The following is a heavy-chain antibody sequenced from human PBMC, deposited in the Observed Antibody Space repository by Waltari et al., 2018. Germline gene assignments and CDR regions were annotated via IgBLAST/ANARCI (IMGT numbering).Heavy chain of an antibody. CDR3: ARGRLRAGFDS. V-gene: IGHV4-34*01. CDR2: IDYSGST. Sequence: QVQIQQWGAGLLKSSETLSLTCAVYGGSFSGYYWSWFRQPTGKGLEWIGDIDYSGSTNYSPSLESRVTISVDTSKNQFSLRLTSVTGADTSVYYCARGRLRAGFDSWGHGTLVTVSS. J-gene: IGHJ5*01. D-gene: IGHD3-16*01. CDR1: GGSFSGYY.